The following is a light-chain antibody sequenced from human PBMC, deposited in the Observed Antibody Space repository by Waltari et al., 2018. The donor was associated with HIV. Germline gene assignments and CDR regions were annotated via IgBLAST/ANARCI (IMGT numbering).Light chain of an antibody. J-gene: IGLJ2*01. CDR2: EVS. CDR3: SSYGDNIRVL. Sequence: QSALTQPPSASGSLGQSVTISCTGSSSDIGAYDPVSWFQQHPNNAPKLFLDEVSKRPSGVPDRFSGSRSGETAFLSVSGLQPDDTAAYFCSSYGDNIRVLFGGGTNLTVL. V-gene: IGLV2-8*01. CDR1: SSDIGAYDP.